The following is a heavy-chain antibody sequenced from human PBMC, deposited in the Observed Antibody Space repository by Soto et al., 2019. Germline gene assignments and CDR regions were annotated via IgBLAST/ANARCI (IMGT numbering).Heavy chain of an antibody. Sequence: GGSLRLSCAASGFSFSGFVMSWVRQAPGKGLEWVSAIRGSGDNTYYADSVKGRFTISRDNSKNTLFLQMNSLRAEDTAVYYCAKCITTFYDILTGPDDRGQGTLVTVSS. CDR2: IRGSGDNT. CDR3: AKCITTFYDILTGPDD. V-gene: IGHV3-23*01. D-gene: IGHD3-9*01. CDR1: GFSFSGFV. J-gene: IGHJ4*02.